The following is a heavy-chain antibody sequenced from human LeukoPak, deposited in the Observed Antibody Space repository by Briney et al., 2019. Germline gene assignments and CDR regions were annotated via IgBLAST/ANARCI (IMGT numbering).Heavy chain of an antibody. J-gene: IGHJ4*02. CDR2: IRQDGNEK. D-gene: IGHD5-12*01. V-gene: IGHV3-7*01. CDR1: GLRFSNYW. Sequence: PGGSLRLSCEASGLRFSNYWMTWVRQASGKGLEWVANIRQDGNEKYYVDSVKGRFTISRDNAKNSLYLQMNSLTGEDTAVYYCVRGAGSGYGAFWGQGTLVAVSS. CDR3: VRGAGSGYGAF.